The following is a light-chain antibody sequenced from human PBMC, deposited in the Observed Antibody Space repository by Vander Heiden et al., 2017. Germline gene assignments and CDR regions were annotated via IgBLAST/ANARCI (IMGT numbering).Light chain of an antibody. J-gene: IGKJ1*01. CDR1: QSVLSSFNSKNH. CDR3: EQHSTKT. Sequence: DIVLTQSPDSLAVTLGEHATINCKSSQSVLSSFNSKNHLAWFRQKPRQPPELLIYWASTRESGVPDRFSGSGSGTDFTLTISNMQAEDVAVYYCEQHSTKTFGQGTKVEIK. V-gene: IGKV4-1*01. CDR2: WAS.